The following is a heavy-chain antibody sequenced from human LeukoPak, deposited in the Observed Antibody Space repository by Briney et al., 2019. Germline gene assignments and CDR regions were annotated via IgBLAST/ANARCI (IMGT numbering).Heavy chain of an antibody. D-gene: IGHD2-15*01. J-gene: IGHJ4*02. CDR2: ISGSGGST. CDR1: GFTFSSYA. CDR3: AKDIFLYCSGGSCDLFDY. V-gene: IGHV3-23*01. Sequence: PGGFLRLCCAASGFTFSSYAMSWVRQAPGKGLEWVSAISGSGGSTYYADSVKGRFTISRDNSKNTLYLQMNSLRAGDTAVYYCAKDIFLYCSGGSCDLFDYWGQGTLVTVSS.